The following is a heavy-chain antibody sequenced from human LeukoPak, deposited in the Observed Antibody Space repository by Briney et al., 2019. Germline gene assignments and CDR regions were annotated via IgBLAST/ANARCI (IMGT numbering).Heavy chain of an antibody. CDR1: GGSISSYY. CDR2: IYDSGNT. J-gene: IGHJ4*02. Sequence: RSSETLSLTCTVSGGSISSYYWSWIRQPPGKGLEWIGYIYDSGNTNYNPSLKSRVTISVDTSKNQFSLKLSSVTAADTAVYYCARTGSTVTMLYPFDHWGQGTLVTVSS. V-gene: IGHV4-59*13. CDR3: ARTGSTVTMLYPFDH. D-gene: IGHD4-17*01.